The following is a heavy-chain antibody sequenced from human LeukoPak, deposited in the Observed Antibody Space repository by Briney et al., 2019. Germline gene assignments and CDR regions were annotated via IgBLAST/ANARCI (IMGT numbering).Heavy chain of an antibody. V-gene: IGHV3-23*01. Sequence: PGGSLRLSCAASGFTFRSHDMGWVRQAPGKGLEWVSGISGSGGSTFYADSVKGRFTISRGNSKNTLYLQMNGLRVEDTAVYYCVREGPRGLAFDIWGQGTMVTVSS. CDR1: GFTFRSHD. CDR2: ISGSGGST. CDR3: VREGPRGLAFDI. D-gene: IGHD3/OR15-3a*01. J-gene: IGHJ3*02.